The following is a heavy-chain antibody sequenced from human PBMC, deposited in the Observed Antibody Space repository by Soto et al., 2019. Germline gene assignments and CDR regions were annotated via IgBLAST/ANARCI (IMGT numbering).Heavy chain of an antibody. V-gene: IGHV4-39*01. J-gene: IGHJ4*02. D-gene: IGHD3-10*01. CDR3: ARLRITMGRGEDY. Sequence: QLQLQESGPGLVKPSETLSLTCTVSGGSISSSSYYWGWIRQPPGKGLEWIGSIYYSGSTYYNPSLSSRVTLAVETSKNQFSLKLSSVTAADTAVYYCARLRITMGRGEDYWGQGTLVTVSS. CDR1: GGSISSSSYY. CDR2: IYYSGST.